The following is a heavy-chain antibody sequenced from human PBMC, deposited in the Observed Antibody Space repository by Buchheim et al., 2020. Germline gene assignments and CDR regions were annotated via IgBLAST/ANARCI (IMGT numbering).Heavy chain of an antibody. CDR3: TTDRVYGDYENWFDP. J-gene: IGHJ5*02. V-gene: IGHV3-15*01. CDR2: IKSKTDGGTT. Sequence: EVQLVESGGGLVKPGGSLRLSCAASGFTFSNAWMSWVCQAPGKGLEWVGRIKSKTDGGTTDYAAPVKGRFTISRDDSKNTMYLQMNSLKTEDTAVYYCTTDRVYGDYENWFDPWGQGTL. D-gene: IGHD4-17*01. CDR1: GFTFSNAW.